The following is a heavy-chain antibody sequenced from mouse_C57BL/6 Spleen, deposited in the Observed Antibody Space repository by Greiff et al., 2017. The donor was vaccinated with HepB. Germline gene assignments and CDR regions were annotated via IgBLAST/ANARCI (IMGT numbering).Heavy chain of an antibody. D-gene: IGHD2-5*01. CDR3: ARSGYSNYEGFAY. CDR2: INPGSGGT. V-gene: IGHV1-54*01. Sequence: VKLMESGAELVRPGTSVKVSCKASGYAFTNYLIEWVKQRPGQGLEWIGVINPGSGGTNYNEKFKGKATLTADKSSSTAYMQLSSLTSEDSAVYFCARSGYSNYEGFAYWGQGTLVTVSA. CDR1: GYAFTNYL. J-gene: IGHJ3*01.